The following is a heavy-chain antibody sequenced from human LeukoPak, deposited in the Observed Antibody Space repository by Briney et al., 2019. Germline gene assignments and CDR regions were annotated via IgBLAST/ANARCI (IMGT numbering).Heavy chain of an antibody. J-gene: IGHJ5*02. CDR3: ACFGTLIAYYYDL. V-gene: IGHV3-53*04. CDR2: IYSGGTT. CDR1: GFTSTTIS. Sequence: GGSLRLSCAASGFTSTTISMMWLRQAPGKGLEWVSTIYSGGTTYYADSVMGRFTISRHNSRNTLYLQMNSLRAEDTAVYYCACFGTLIAYYYDLWGQGTLVTVSS. D-gene: IGHD1-1*01.